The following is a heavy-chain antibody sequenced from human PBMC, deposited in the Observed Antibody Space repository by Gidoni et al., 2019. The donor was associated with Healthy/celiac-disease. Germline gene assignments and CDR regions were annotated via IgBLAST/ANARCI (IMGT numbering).Heavy chain of an antibody. J-gene: IGHJ3*02. CDR2: ISSSSSYI. V-gene: IGHV3-21*01. D-gene: IGHD3-10*01. Sequence: EVQLVESGGGLVKPGGSLRLSCAASGFTFSSYSMNWVRQAPGKGLEWVSSISSSSSYIYYADSVKGRFTISRDNAKNSLYLQMNSLRAEDTAVYYCARAGITMVPTLFDIWGQGTMVTVSS. CDR1: GFTFSSYS. CDR3: ARAGITMVPTLFDI.